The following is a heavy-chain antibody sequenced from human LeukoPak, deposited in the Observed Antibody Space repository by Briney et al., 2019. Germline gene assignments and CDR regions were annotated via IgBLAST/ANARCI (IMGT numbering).Heavy chain of an antibody. J-gene: IGHJ6*03. CDR3: ARSITIFGVVIKDYYYYYMDV. CDR1: GGTFSSYA. CDR2: IIPIFGTA. Sequence: ASVKVSCKASGGTFSSYAISWVRQAPGQGLEWMGGIIPIFGTANYAQKFQGRVTITADESTSTAYMELSSLRSEDTAVYYCARSITIFGVVIKDYYYYYMDVWGKGTPVTVSS. V-gene: IGHV1-69*01. D-gene: IGHD3-3*01.